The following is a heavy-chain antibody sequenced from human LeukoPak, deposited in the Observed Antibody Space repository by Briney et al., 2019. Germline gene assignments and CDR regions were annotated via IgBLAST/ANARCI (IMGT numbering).Heavy chain of an antibody. J-gene: IGHJ6*02. CDR1: GYTFTGYC. D-gene: IGHD2-2*01. CDR2: INPNSGGT. Sequence: GASVKVSCKASGYTFTGYCMHWVRQAPGQGLEWMGWINPNSGGTNYAQKFQGRVTMTRDTSISTAYMELSRLRSDDTAVYYCARDHCSSINCYEYHYYGMDVWGQGTTVTVSS. CDR3: ARDHCSSINCYEYHYYGMDV. V-gene: IGHV1-2*02.